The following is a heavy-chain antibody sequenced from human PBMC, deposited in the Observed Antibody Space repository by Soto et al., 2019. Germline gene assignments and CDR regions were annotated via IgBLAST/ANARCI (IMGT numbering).Heavy chain of an antibody. J-gene: IGHJ4*02. CDR2: INPYGGST. CDR3: ARALPRIAASREGDY. Sequence: QVQLVQSGAEVKKPGASVKVSCKASGYTFTNFYMHWVRQAPGQGPEWVGIINPYGGSTSYAQNFQGRITMTSDTSTNTVYLELSSLRSDDTAVYYCARALPRIAASREGDYWGQGTLVTVSS. V-gene: IGHV1-46*01. CDR1: GYTFTNFY. D-gene: IGHD6-6*01.